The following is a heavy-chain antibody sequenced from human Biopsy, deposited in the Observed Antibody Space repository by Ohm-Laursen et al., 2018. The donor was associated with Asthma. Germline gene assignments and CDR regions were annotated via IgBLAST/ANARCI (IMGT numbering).Heavy chain of an antibody. Sequence: TQTLTLTCSFSGFSLRTPGVGVGWIRQSPGKALEWLALIYWDDYNLFRPSLKRRLTITKDPSKIQVVLTMTKMDPVDSDTYYCALSQDSGFDDHSPSWFDPWGQGTLVTVSS. V-gene: IGHV2-5*02. J-gene: IGHJ5*02. CDR2: IYWDDYN. D-gene: IGHD3-9*01. CDR3: ALSQDSGFDDHSPSWFDP. CDR1: GFSLRTPGVG.